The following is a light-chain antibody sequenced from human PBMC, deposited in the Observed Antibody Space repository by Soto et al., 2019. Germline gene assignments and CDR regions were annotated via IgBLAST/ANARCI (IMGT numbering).Light chain of an antibody. V-gene: IGKV3-20*01. CDR1: QSVSSY. J-gene: IGKJ5*01. CDR3: QHYDSLPIT. CDR2: GAS. Sequence: EFVLTQSPATLSLSPVERATLSCRASQSVSSYLAWYQQKPGQPPRLLIYGASSRATGIPDRFSGSGSGTDFTLTISRLEPEDFAVFYCQHYDSLPITFGQGTRLEIK.